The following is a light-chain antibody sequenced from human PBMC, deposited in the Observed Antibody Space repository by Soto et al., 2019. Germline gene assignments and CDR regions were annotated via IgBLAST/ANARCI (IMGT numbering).Light chain of an antibody. J-gene: IGKJ1*01. V-gene: IGKV1-5*03. Sequence: DIQMTQSPSTLSASVGDRVTITCRASQNINNWLAWYQQKPGKAPKLLIYRASSLENGVPSRFSGRGSGTDFIFTITSVQPDDFATYYCQQYSSDSTFGQGTKVEIK. CDR2: RAS. CDR1: QNINNW. CDR3: QQYSSDST.